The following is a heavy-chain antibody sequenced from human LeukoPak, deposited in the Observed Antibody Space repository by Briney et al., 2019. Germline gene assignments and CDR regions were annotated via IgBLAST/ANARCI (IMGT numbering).Heavy chain of an antibody. CDR3: AREIKNDYYDFWSGYYSWFDY. J-gene: IGHJ4*02. Sequence: ASVKVSCKASGYTLTSYAMNWVRQAPGQGLEWMGWINTNTGNPTYAQGFTGRFVFSLDTSVSTAYLQISSLKAEDTAVYYCAREIKNDYYDFWSGYYSWFDYWGQGTLVTVSS. V-gene: IGHV7-4-1*02. CDR2: INTNTGNP. D-gene: IGHD3-3*01. CDR1: GYTLTSYA.